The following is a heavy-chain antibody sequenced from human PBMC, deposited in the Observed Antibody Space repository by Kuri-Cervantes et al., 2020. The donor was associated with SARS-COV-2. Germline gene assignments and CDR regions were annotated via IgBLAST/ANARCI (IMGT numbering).Heavy chain of an antibody. CDR3: AKEGGTIYMDV. CDR2: ISRDSRNT. D-gene: IGHD2-15*01. Sequence: GESLKIPCAASGFNFNEYTLHWVRQAPGEGLEWVSLISRDSRNTYYADSVKGRFTISRDNSKNSLYLQMNSLRAEDSALYYCAKEGGTIYMDVWGKGTTVTVSS. V-gene: IGHV3-43*01. CDR1: GFNFNEYT. J-gene: IGHJ6*03.